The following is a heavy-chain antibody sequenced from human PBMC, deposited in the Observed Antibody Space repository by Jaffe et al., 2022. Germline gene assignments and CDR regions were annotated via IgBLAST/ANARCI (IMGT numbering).Heavy chain of an antibody. CDR2: IRSKAYGGTT. CDR3: TREALWGGDVLRYFDWLSKQRSHRDTYYYYMDV. Sequence: EVQLVESGGGLVQPGRSLRLSCTASGFTFGDYAMSWVRQAPGKGLEWVGFIRSKAYGGTTEYAASVKGRFTISRDDSKSIAYLQMNSLKTEDTAVYYCTREALWGGDVLRYFDWLSKQRSHRDTYYYYMDVWGKGTTVTVSS. CDR1: GFTFGDYA. V-gene: IGHV3-49*04. D-gene: IGHD3-9*01. J-gene: IGHJ6*03.